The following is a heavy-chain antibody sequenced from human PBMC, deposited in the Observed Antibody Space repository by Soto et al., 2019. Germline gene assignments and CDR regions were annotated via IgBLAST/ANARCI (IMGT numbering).Heavy chain of an antibody. CDR3: AREHCSDTNCYNLVDY. CDR1: GYVFTSYG. D-gene: IGHD2-2*02. J-gene: IGHJ4*02. V-gene: IGHV1-18*04. Sequence: ASVKVSCKASGYVFTSYGISWVRQAPAQGLEGMGWVSSYNGNTNYAQKFQGRVTMTTDIATTTAYMELWSLTSDETAVYYCAREHCSDTNCYNLVDYWGLGTLVTVSS. CDR2: VSSYNGNT.